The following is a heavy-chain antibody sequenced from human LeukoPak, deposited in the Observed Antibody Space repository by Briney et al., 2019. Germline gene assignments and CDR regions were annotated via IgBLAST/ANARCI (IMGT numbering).Heavy chain of an antibody. J-gene: IGHJ4*02. CDR1: GGSISNYY. Sequence: PSETLSLTCTVSGGSISNYYWSWIRQPAGNRLDWLGRIYSSGSTNYNPSLESRVTVSVDTSKNQFSLKLSSVTAADTAVYYCAREHMVRGVINRWGQGALVTVSS. CDR3: AREHMVRGVINR. V-gene: IGHV4-4*07. CDR2: IYSSGST. D-gene: IGHD3-10*01.